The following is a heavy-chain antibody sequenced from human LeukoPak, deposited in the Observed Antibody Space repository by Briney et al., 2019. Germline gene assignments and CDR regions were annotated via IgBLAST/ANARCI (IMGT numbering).Heavy chain of an antibody. Sequence: GGSLRLSCAASGFTFSDTWMHWVRQASGKGLEWVGRIRSKANSYATAYAASVKGRFTISRDDSKNTAYLQMNSLKTEDTAVYYCTRPQNDFWSGSIGLDIWGQGTMVTVSS. CDR1: GFTFSDTW. J-gene: IGHJ3*02. CDR3: TRPQNDFWSGSIGLDI. V-gene: IGHV3-73*01. CDR2: IRSKANSYAT. D-gene: IGHD3-3*01.